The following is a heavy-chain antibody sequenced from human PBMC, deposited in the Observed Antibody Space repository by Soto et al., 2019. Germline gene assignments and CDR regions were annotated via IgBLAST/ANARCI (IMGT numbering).Heavy chain of an antibody. CDR3: VGGQYYFDY. J-gene: IGHJ4*02. Sequence: QVQLVESGGGVVQPGRSLRLSCAASRFPFTSYGMHWVREGPGKGLEWVAVISYDGSNKFYADSVKGRFTISRDNSKNTLYLQMNSLRPEDTALYYCVGGQYYFDYRGQGTLVIVSS. CDR1: RFPFTSYG. V-gene: IGHV3-30*03. CDR2: ISYDGSNK. D-gene: IGHD3-10*01.